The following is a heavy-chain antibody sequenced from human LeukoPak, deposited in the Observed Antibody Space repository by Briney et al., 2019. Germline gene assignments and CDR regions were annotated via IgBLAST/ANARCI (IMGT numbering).Heavy chain of an antibody. J-gene: IGHJ6*03. CDR2: INPNSGGT. V-gene: IGHV1-2*02. Sequence: ASVKVSCKASGYTFTGYYMHWVRQAPGQGLEWMGWINPNSGGTNYAQKFQGRVTMTRDTSISTAYMELSRLRSDDTAVYYCARDAGSNYYYYYMDVWGKGTTATVSS. CDR3: ARDAGSNYYYYYMDV. CDR1: GYTFTGYY. D-gene: IGHD6-25*01.